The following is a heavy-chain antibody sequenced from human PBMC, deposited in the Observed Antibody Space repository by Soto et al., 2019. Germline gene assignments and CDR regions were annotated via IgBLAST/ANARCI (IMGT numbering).Heavy chain of an antibody. J-gene: IGHJ4*02. CDR2: IYHSGST. D-gene: IGHD2-21*02. V-gene: IGHV4-30-2*01. Sequence: QLQLQESGSGLVKPSQTLSLTCAVSGCSISSGGYPWSWIRQPPGKGLEWIGYIYHSGSTYYNLALKSRVTISVDRCKNQFSLKLSSVTAADTAVYYCAREGVVTAILDYWGQGTLVTVSS. CDR1: GCSISSGGYP. CDR3: AREGVVTAILDY.